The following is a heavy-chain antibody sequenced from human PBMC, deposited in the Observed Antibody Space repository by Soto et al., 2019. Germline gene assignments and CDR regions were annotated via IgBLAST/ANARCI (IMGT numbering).Heavy chain of an antibody. J-gene: IGHJ5*02. Sequence: PSETLSLTXTVSGGSVSSGSYYWSWIRQPPGKGLEWIGYIYYSGSTYYNPSLKSRVTISVDTSKNQFSLKLSSVTAADTAVYYCARDLLLGPGRWFDPWGQGTLVTVSS. CDR3: ARDLLLGPGRWFDP. D-gene: IGHD3-22*01. CDR2: IYYSGST. V-gene: IGHV4-31*02. CDR1: GGSVSSGSYY.